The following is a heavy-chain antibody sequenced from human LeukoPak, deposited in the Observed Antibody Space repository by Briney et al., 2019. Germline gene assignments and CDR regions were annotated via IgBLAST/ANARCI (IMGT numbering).Heavy chain of an antibody. V-gene: IGHV4-34*01. CDR3: ARWRMPDYGGFYGMDV. J-gene: IGHJ6*02. CDR2: INHSGST. CDR1: GGSFSGYY. D-gene: IGHD4-23*01. Sequence: SETLSLTCAVYGGSFSGYYWSWIRQPPGKGLEWIGEINHSGSTNYNPSLKSRVTISVDTSKNQFSLKLSSVTAADTAVYYCARWRMPDYGGFYGMDVWGQGTTVTVSS.